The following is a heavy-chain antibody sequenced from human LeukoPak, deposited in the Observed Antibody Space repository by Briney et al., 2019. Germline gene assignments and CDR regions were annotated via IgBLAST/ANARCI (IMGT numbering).Heavy chain of an antibody. V-gene: IGHV3-7*01. CDR1: GFTFSDCW. D-gene: IGHD3-10*01. J-gene: IGHJ6*02. Sequence: GGSLRLSCAASGFTFSDCWMSWVRQAPGQGLERVANIKEDGSEKYYVDSVKGRFTISRDNAKNSLYLQMNSLRVEDTAVYYCARIAGPPVYGMDVWGQGTTVTVSS. CDR2: IKEDGSEK. CDR3: ARIAGPPVYGMDV.